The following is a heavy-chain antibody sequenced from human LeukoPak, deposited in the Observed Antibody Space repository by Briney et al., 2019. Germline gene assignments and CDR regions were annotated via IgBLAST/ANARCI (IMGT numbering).Heavy chain of an antibody. CDR1: GFTFSSYS. D-gene: IGHD6-13*01. J-gene: IGHJ4*02. CDR3: ARDHTGIAAAGTSY. V-gene: IGHV3-21*01. Sequence: GGSLRLSCAASGFTFSSYSMNWVRQAPGKGLEWVSSISSSSSYIYYADSVKGRFTISRDNAKNSLYLQMNSLRAEDTAMYYCARDHTGIAAAGTSYWGQGTLVTVSS. CDR2: ISSSSSYI.